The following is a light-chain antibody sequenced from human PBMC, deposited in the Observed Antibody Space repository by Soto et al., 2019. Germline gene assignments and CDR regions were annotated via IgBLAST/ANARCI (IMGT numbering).Light chain of an antibody. CDR3: SSYTSSSTYV. Sequence: QSAQTHPPSVSWSPGHSITISCNGTSSDVGGYNYVSWYQQHPGKAPKLMIYEVSNRPSGVSNRFSGSKSGNTASLTISGLQAEDEADYYCSSYTSSSTYVLGTGTKVTAL. V-gene: IGLV2-14*01. CDR2: EVS. J-gene: IGLJ1*01. CDR1: SSDVGGYNY.